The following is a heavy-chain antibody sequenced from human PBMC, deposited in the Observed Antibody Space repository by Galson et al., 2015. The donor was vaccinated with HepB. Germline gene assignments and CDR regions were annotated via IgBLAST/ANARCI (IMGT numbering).Heavy chain of an antibody. J-gene: IGHJ4*02. Sequence: SLRLSCAASGFTFSSYAMSWVRQAPGKGLEWVSAISGSGGSTYYADSVKGRFTISRDNSKNTLYLQMNSLRAEDTAVYYCAKVNYYDSSGFLRGGFDYWGQGTLVTVSS. CDR3: AKVNYYDSSGFLRGGFDY. CDR2: ISGSGGST. CDR1: GFTFSSYA. V-gene: IGHV3-23*01. D-gene: IGHD3-22*01.